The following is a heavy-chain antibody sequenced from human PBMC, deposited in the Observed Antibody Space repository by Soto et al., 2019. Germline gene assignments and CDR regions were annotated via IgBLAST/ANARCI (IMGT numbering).Heavy chain of an antibody. V-gene: IGHV1-3*01. D-gene: IGHD7-27*01. CDR1: GCTVTDYA. CDR2: INALNANT. Sequence: KVSFRASGCTVTDYAIDWVRQSHEQRLEWMGWINALNANTEYSKKFQGRVSMTRDASASTVYMDVSSLRSEDTAVFYCARGPFNWGGDLILDNRGQGTMVTVSS. J-gene: IGHJ4*02. CDR3: ARGPFNWGGDLILDN.